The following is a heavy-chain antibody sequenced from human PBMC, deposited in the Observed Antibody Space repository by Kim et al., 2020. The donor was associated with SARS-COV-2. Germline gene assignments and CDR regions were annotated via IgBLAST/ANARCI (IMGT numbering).Heavy chain of an antibody. V-gene: IGHV3-23*01. J-gene: IGHJ4*02. Sequence: GDTTTYADAVKARFTVTRENAQNTLYLQMSSLRAEDAAIYYCANPRQPDYWGQGTLVTVSS. D-gene: IGHD6-13*01. CDR3: ANPRQPDY. CDR2: GDTT.